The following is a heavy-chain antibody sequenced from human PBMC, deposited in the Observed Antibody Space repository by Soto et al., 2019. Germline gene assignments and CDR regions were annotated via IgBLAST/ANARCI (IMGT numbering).Heavy chain of an antibody. Sequence: QVQLVQSGAEVKKPGASVKVSCKASGYTFTSYDINWVRQATGQGLEWMGWMNPNSGNTGYAQKFQGRVTMTRNTXXXXXXXXXXXXXSEDTAVXXCXRERSAAGTGWFDPWGQGTLVTVSS. CDR3: XRERSAAGTGWFDP. CDR1: GYTFTSYD. CDR2: MNPNSGNT. J-gene: IGHJ5*02. V-gene: IGHV1-8*01. D-gene: IGHD6-13*01.